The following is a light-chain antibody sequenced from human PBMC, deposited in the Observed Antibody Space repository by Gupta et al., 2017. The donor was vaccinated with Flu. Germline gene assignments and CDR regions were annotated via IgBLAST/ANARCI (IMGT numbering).Light chain of an antibody. CDR3: ASRTSGSTPHV. J-gene: IGLJ1*01. CDR2: GVT. Sequence: VSWYQQHPGKVPQLMIYGVTNRPSGVSNRFSGSKSGSTASLTISGLQAEDEADYYCASRTSGSTPHVFGTGTKVTVL. V-gene: IGLV2-14*03.